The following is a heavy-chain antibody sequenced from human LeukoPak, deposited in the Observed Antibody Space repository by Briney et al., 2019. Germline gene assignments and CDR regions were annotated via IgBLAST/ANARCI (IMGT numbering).Heavy chain of an antibody. J-gene: IGHJ4*02. D-gene: IGHD2-8*01. CDR3: VGSNSNGYSDY. CDR2: IYPGDSDT. V-gene: IGHV5-51*01. Sequence: GESLKISCKGSGYSFTSYWIGWVRQLPGKGLEWMGVIYPGDSDTRYSPSFQGQVTISADKSISTAYLQWSSLKASGTAMYYCVGSNSNGYSDYWGRGTLVTVSS. CDR1: GYSFTSYW.